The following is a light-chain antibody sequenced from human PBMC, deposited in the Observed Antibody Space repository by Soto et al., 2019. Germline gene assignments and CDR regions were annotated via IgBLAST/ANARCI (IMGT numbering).Light chain of an antibody. CDR3: QQYYNSPIT. CDR2: WAS. J-gene: IGKJ5*01. V-gene: IGKV4-1*01. Sequence: DIVMTQSPDSLAVSLGERATINCKSSQSVLYSSDNKNYLAWYQQKPGQPPKLLIYWASIRESGVPDRFSGSGSGTDFTLTISSLQAEDVAVYYCQQYYNSPITFGQGPRLEIK. CDR1: QSVLYSSDNKNY.